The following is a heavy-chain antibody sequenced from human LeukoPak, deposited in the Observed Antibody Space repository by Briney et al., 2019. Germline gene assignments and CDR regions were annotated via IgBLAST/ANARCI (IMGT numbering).Heavy chain of an antibody. D-gene: IGHD2-21*02. CDR3: ARVYIVVVTAIGDFGI. Sequence: SETLSLTCTVSGYSISSGYYWCWIRQPPGKGLEWIRSIYYSGSTYYNPSLRSRFTISVDTPKNQFSLKMSSLTAADTAVYYCARVYIVVVTAIGDFGIWGQGTMVTVSS. V-gene: IGHV4-38-2*02. J-gene: IGHJ3*02. CDR1: GYSISSGYY. CDR2: IYYSGST.